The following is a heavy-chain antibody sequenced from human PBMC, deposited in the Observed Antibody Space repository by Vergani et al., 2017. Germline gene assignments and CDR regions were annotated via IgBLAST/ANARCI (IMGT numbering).Heavy chain of an antibody. CDR2: INSAGGIT. CDR1: GFTFSSYW. V-gene: IGHV3-74*01. Sequence: EVQLVESGGGLVQPGGSLRLSCAASGFTFSSYWMHWVRQAPGKGLVWVSRINSAGGITTYADSVKGRFAISRDNAKNTLYLQMDSLRAEDTAVYYCARXRWDLVEGVYYYYGMDVWGQGTTVTVSS. J-gene: IGHJ6*02. CDR3: ARXRWDLVEGVYYYYGMDV. D-gene: IGHD1-26*01.